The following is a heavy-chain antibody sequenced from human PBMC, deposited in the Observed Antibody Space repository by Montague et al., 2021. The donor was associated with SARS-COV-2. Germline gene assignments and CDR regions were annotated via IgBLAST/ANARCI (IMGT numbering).Heavy chain of an antibody. V-gene: IGHV4-59*01. Sequence: SETLSLTCEVSGGSISCYYWSWIRQSPGKGLEWIGYVHYTGSTKYNPSLKTRVTLSLDTPKNQFSLKLSSVTAADTAVYYCARAQNTCFIANCVNYFEVWGLGALVTVSS. CDR2: VHYTGST. CDR3: ARAQNTCFIANCVNYFEV. J-gene: IGHJ4*02. D-gene: IGHD1-1*01. CDR1: GGSISCYY.